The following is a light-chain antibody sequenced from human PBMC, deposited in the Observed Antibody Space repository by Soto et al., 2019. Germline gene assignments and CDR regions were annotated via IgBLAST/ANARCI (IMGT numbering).Light chain of an antibody. CDR1: QSVSSY. CDR3: QQRSNWPPT. Sequence: EIVLTQSPATLSLSPGERATLSCRASQSVSSYLAWYQQKPGQAPRLLIYDASNRATGIPARFSGSGSGTDFTLTISSLEPEEFAVYYCQQRSNWPPTFGQGTTLEIK. J-gene: IGKJ2*01. CDR2: DAS. V-gene: IGKV3-11*01.